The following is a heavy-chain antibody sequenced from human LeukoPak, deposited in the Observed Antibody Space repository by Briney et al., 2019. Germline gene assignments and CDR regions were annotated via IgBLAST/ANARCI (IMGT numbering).Heavy chain of an antibody. V-gene: IGHV4-59*12. CDR1: GDSISTYY. Sequence: SEPLSLTCTVSGDSISTYYWSWIRQPPGKRLEWIGYIYYSGSTNYNPSLKRRVTISVDTSKNQFSLKLSSVTAADTAVYYCARTGSTVTMLYPFDHCGQGTLVTVSS. J-gene: IGHJ4*02. CDR3: ARTGSTVTMLYPFDH. CDR2: IYYSGST. D-gene: IGHD4-17*01.